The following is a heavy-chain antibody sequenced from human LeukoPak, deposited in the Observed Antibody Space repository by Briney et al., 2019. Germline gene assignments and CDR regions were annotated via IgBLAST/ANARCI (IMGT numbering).Heavy chain of an antibody. CDR1: GFTFTTYW. CDR2: INSDGSIT. D-gene: IGHD4-23*01. V-gene: IGHV3-74*01. J-gene: IGHJ4*02. Sequence: GGSLRLSCAASGFTFTTYWMHWVRQAPGKGLVWVSHINSDGSITSYADSVKGRFTISRDNSKNTLYLQMNSLRAEDTAVYYCARDGTTVVKGFDYWGQGTLVTVSS. CDR3: ARDGTTVVKGFDY.